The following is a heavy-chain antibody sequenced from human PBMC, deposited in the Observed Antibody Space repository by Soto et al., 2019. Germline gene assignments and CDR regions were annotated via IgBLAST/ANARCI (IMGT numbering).Heavy chain of an antibody. D-gene: IGHD3-16*01. J-gene: IGHJ6*02. V-gene: IGHV4-31*03. CDR3: ARDPMGEGEDV. CDR2: IYYSGST. CDR1: GGSISSGGYY. Sequence: PSETLSLTCTVSGGSISSGGYYWSWIRQHPGKGLEWIGYIYYSGSTYYNPSLKSRVTISVDTSKNQFSLKLSFVTAADTAVYYCARDPMGEGEDVWGQGTTVTVSS.